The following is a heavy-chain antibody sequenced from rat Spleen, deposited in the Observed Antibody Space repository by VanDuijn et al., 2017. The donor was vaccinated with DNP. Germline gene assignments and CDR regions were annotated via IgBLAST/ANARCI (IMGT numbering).Heavy chain of an antibody. CDR1: GFTFSDYN. D-gene: IGHD1-11*01. CDR3: AKDLSYGGYRSDSFDY. V-gene: IGHV5S10*01. J-gene: IGHJ2*01. Sequence: EVQLVESDGGLVQPGRSLKLSCAASGFTFSDYNMAWVRQAPKKGLEWVATIIYDGSRTYYRNSVKGRFTISRDNGKRTLYLQMDSLRSEDTATYYCAKDLSYGGYRSDSFDYWGQGVMVTVSS. CDR2: IIYDGSRT.